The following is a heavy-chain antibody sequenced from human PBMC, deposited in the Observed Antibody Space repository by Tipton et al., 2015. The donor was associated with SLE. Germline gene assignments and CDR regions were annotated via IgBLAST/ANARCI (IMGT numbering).Heavy chain of an antibody. CDR1: GYSISSGYY. CDR3: ARSGGGMDV. D-gene: IGHD3-10*01. V-gene: IGHV4-38-2*01. J-gene: IGHJ6*02. CDR2: IYHSGST. Sequence: TLSLTCAVSGYSISSGYYWGWIRQPPGKGLEWIGSIYHSGSTYYNPSLKSRVTISVDTSKNQFSLKLSSVTAADTAVFYCARSGGGMDVWGQGTTVTVSS.